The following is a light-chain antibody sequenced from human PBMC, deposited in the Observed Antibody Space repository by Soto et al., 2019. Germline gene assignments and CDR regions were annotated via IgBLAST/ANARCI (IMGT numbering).Light chain of an antibody. CDR3: QQYDTYWT. CDR2: GAS. Sequence: IVVTQSPGPLSFSPGERATLSCRASQSLSSSYLAWYQQKPGQAPRLLIYGASSRATGVPDRFSGSGSGTDFTLTISSLEPEDFATYYCQQYDTYWTFGQGTKVDIK. J-gene: IGKJ1*01. V-gene: IGKV3-20*01. CDR1: QSLSSSY.